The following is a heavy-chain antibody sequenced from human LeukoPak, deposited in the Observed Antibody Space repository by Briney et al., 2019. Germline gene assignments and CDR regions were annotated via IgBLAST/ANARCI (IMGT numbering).Heavy chain of an antibody. D-gene: IGHD2-2*01. Sequence: SETLSLTCTVSGGSISSGGYYWTWIRQHPGKGLEWIGYIHYSGSTFYNPSLTSRITISVNTPKNQFSLKLSSVTAADTAVYYCTKSRYCSSTSCYGMDVWGQGTTVTVSS. CDR3: TKSRYCSSTSCYGMDV. J-gene: IGHJ6*02. CDR2: IHYSGST. V-gene: IGHV4-31*03. CDR1: GGSISSGGYY.